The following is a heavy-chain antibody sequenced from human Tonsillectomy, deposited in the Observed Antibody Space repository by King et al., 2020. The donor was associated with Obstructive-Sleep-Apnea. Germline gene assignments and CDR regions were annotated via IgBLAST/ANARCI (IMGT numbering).Heavy chain of an antibody. Sequence: VQLQESGPGLVKPSETLSLTCTVFGGSISSHYWSWVRQPPGKGLEWIGYIYYSGSSNYNPSLKSRVTISVDTPKNQFSLILSSVTAADTAVYYCARGGWYYFDYWGQGTLVTVSS. CDR2: IYYSGSS. CDR1: GGSISSHY. V-gene: IGHV4-59*08. D-gene: IGHD6-19*01. CDR3: ARGGWYYFDY. J-gene: IGHJ4*02.